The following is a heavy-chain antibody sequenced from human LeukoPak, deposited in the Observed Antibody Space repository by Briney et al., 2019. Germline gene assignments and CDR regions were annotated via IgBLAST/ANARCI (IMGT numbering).Heavy chain of an antibody. CDR1: GFTFSSYW. D-gene: IGHD3-3*01. Sequence: GGSLRLSCAASGFTFSSYWMSWARQAPGKGLEWVANIKQDGSEKYYVDSVKGRFTISRDNAKNSLYLQMNSLRAEDTAVYYCARAHYDFWSGYYMGYYYYYYMDVWGKGTTVTVSS. J-gene: IGHJ6*03. V-gene: IGHV3-7*01. CDR2: IKQDGSEK. CDR3: ARAHYDFWSGYYMGYYYYYYMDV.